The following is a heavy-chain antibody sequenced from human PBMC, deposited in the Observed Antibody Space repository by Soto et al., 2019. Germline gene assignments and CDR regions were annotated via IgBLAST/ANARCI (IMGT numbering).Heavy chain of an antibody. CDR2: ISGSGGST. CDR1: GFTFSSYA. J-gene: IGHJ4*02. D-gene: IGHD2-15*01. V-gene: IGHV3-23*01. Sequence: EVQLLESGGGLVQPGGSLRLSCAASGFTFSSYAMSWVRQAPGKGLEWVSAISGSGGSTYYADSVKGRFTISRDNSKNTLYLQMNSLRAEDTAVYYCAKDPGTIFSTATLDYFDYWGQGTLVTVSS. CDR3: AKDPGTIFSTATLDYFDY.